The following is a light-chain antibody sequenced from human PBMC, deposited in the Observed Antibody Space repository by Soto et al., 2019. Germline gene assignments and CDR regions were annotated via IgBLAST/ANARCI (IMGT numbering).Light chain of an antibody. V-gene: IGKV1-5*03. CDR1: QSISSY. Sequence: DIQMTQSPSSLSASVGDRVTITCRASQSISSYLNWYQQKPGKAPKRLIYRASSLDSGVPSRFSGSGSGTEFTLTISGLQPDDFATYFCQQYTGYSRTFGQGTKVDIK. J-gene: IGKJ1*01. CDR3: QQYTGYSRT. CDR2: RAS.